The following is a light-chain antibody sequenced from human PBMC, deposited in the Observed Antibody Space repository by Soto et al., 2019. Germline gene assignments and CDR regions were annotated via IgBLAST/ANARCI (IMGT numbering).Light chain of an antibody. V-gene: IGLV2-14*03. Sequence: SALTQPASVSGSPGQSITISCTGTSSEVGGYNYVSWYQHHPGKAPKLLIYDVSNRPSGVSNRFSGSKSDNTASLTISGLQPEDEADYYCSSYTTSNTRQIVFGTGTKSPS. CDR1: SSEVGGYNY. J-gene: IGLJ1*01. CDR2: DVS. CDR3: SSYTTSNTRQIV.